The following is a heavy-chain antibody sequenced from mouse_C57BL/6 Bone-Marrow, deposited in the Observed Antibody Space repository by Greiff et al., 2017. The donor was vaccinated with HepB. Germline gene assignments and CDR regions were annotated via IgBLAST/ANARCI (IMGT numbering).Heavy chain of an antibody. CDR2: ISDGGSYT. CDR3: ARDNYGPFAY. V-gene: IGHV5-4*01. Sequence: DVKLVESGGGLVKPGGSLKLSCAASGFTFSSYAMSWVRQTPEKRLEWVATISDGGSYTYYPDNVKGRFTISRDNAKNNLYLQMSHLKSEDTAMYYCARDNYGPFAYWGQGTLVTVSA. CDR1: GFTFSSYA. D-gene: IGHD1-1*01. J-gene: IGHJ3*01.